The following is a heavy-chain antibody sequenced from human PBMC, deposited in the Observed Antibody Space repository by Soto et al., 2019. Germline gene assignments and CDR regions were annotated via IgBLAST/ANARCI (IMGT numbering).Heavy chain of an antibody. CDR1: GFTFSSYW. V-gene: IGHV3-74*01. CDR2: INSDGSST. D-gene: IGHD3-10*01. J-gene: IGHJ5*02. CDR3: ARPPLWFGELPWLDP. Sequence: GGSLRLSCAASGFTFSSYWMHWVRQAPGKGLVWVSRINSDGSSTSYADSVKGRFTVSRDNAKNTLYLQMNSLRAEDTAVYYCARPPLWFGELPWLDPWGQGTLVTVSS.